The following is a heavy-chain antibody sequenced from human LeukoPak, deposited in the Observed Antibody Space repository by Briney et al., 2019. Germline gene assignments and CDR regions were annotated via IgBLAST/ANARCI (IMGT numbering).Heavy chain of an antibody. V-gene: IGHV1-18*01. CDR3: ASIRASSVLRYSSVGY. Sequence: ASVTLSCKASGYTFTSSGISWVRHDPGQGLEREGWISVYNGNTNYAQKLQGRVTMTTDTSTSTAYMGLMRLRSKDTAVYYSASIRASSVLRYSSVGYWGQGTPATVSS. CDR2: ISVYNGNT. CDR1: GYTFTSSG. D-gene: IGHD6-19*01. J-gene: IGHJ4*02.